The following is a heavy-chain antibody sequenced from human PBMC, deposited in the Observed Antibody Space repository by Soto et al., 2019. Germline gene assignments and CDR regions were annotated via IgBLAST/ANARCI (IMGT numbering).Heavy chain of an antibody. J-gene: IGHJ5*02. D-gene: IGHD5-12*01. Sequence: SAKGRFTISRDNSKNTLYLQMNSLRSDDTAVYYCARDGYDENWFDPWGQGTLVTVS. V-gene: IGHV3-30*01. CDR3: ARDGYDENWFDP.